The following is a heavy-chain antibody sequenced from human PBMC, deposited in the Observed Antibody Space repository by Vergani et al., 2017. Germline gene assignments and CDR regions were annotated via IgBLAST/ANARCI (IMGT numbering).Heavy chain of an antibody. D-gene: IGHD4-11*01. V-gene: IGHV4-34*01. Sequence: QVQLQQWGGGLLKPSETLSLTCVVNGGSFTSYHWTWIRQSPGEGREWVGDIDHTGRPDYNPSLKSRLTMSVDKSRNQFSLTLNSVTATDTAXYFCARVNTETNGHLYYYYYMDVWGQGTAVTVS. CDR3: ARVNTETNGHLYYYYYMDV. J-gene: IGHJ6*03. CDR1: GGSFTSYH. CDR2: IDHTGRP.